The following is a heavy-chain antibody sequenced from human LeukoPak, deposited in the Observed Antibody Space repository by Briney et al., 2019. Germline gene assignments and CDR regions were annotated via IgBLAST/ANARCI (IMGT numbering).Heavy chain of an antibody. CDR1: GFTVSSNY. CDR3: ARDSAVAVAGNDY. CDR2: ISWNSGSI. Sequence: GGSLRLSCAASGFTVSSNYMSWVRQAPGKGLEWVSGISWNSGSIGYAESVKGRFTISRDNAKNSLYLQVNSLRAEDTAVYYCARDSAVAVAGNDYWGQGTLATVSS. J-gene: IGHJ4*02. D-gene: IGHD6-19*01. V-gene: IGHV3-21*01.